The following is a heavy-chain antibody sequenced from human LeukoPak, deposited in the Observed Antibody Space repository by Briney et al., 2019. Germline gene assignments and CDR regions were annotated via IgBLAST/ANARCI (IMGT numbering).Heavy chain of an antibody. Sequence: GGSLRLSCVASGFTFSSYWMSWVRQAPGKGLEWVANIKQDGSEKYYVDSVKGRFTISRDNAKNSLYLQMNSLRAEDTAVYYCARDWYCSGGSCYSNDAFDIWGQGTMVTVSS. J-gene: IGHJ3*02. CDR2: IKQDGSEK. CDR3: ARDWYCSGGSCYSNDAFDI. V-gene: IGHV3-7*01. CDR1: GFTFSSYW. D-gene: IGHD2-15*01.